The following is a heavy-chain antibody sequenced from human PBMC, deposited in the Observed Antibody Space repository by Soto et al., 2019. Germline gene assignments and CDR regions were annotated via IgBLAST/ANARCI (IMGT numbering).Heavy chain of an antibody. V-gene: IGHV1-18*01. CDR1: GYTFTTFG. CDR3: TRDPTGGADWFDP. Sequence: QVLLVQSGAEVQKPGASVRVSCKASGYTFTTFGISWVRQAPGQGLEWMGWIHASSGNTIYAQKFQGRVKLTTDTSKSTAYMELRSLRSDDTAVYFCTRDPTGGADWFDPWGQGTLVTVSS. D-gene: IGHD3-16*01. CDR2: IHASSGNT. J-gene: IGHJ5*02.